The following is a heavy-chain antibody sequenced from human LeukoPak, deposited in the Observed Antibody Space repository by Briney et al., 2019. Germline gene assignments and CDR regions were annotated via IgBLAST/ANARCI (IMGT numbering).Heavy chain of an antibody. CDR1: GGSISSYY. Sequence: SETLSLTCTVSGGSISSYYWSWIRQPAGKGLEWIGRIYTSGSTNYNPSLKSRVTMSVDTSKNQFSLKLSSVTAADTAVYYCARDPVLLWFGESGYAFDIWGQGTMVTVSS. J-gene: IGHJ3*02. CDR3: ARDPVLLWFGESGYAFDI. CDR2: IYTSGST. V-gene: IGHV4-4*07. D-gene: IGHD3-10*01.